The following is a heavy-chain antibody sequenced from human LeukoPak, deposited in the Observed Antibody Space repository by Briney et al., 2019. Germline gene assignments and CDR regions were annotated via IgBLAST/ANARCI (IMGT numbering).Heavy chain of an antibody. CDR1: GFSFISHG. D-gene: IGHD2-2*01. J-gene: IGHJ4*02. CDR3: AHGTMYQLDS. CDR2: IIGGAGST. Sequence: GGTLRLSCAASGFSFISHGMSWVRQAPGKGLEWVSGIIGGAGSTYYADSVRGRFTISGDNSKNTLYLQMNSLRADDTAVYYCAHGTMYQLDSWGQGTLVTVSS. V-gene: IGHV3-23*01.